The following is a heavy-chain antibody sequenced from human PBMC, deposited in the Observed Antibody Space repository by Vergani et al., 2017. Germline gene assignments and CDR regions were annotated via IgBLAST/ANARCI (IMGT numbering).Heavy chain of an antibody. V-gene: IGHV4-4*07. J-gene: IGHJ3*01. Sequence: QVQLQESGPGLVKPSETLSLTCTVSGGSISSYYWSWIRQPAGKGLEWIGRIYMNGNTNSNPSLKSRVAVSVDTSKNQFSLKLTSVTAADTAIYYCARMTHCSGTTCPGAFDLWGQGTMVTVSA. CDR1: GGSISSYY. D-gene: IGHD2-2*01. CDR3: ARMTHCSGTTCPGAFDL. CDR2: IYMNGNT.